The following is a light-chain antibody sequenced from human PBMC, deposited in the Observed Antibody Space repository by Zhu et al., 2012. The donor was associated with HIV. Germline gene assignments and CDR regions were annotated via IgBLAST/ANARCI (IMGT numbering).Light chain of an antibody. CDR1: QSVSSSY. CDR2: GAS. V-gene: IGKV3-20*01. J-gene: IGKJ4*02. CDR3: QQYGSSDPGTRT. Sequence: EIVLTQSPGTLSLSPGERATLSCRASQSVSSSYLAWYQQKPGQAPRLLIYGASSRATDIPDRFSGSGSGTDFTLTISRLEPEDFAVYYCQQYGSSDPGTRTFGGRDRRWRSN.